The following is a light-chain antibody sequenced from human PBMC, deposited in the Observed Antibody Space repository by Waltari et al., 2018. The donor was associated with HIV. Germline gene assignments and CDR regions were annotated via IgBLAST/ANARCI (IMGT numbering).Light chain of an antibody. V-gene: IGLV2-14*03. J-gene: IGLJ1*01. Sequence: QSALTQTASVSGSPGQSTPISCTGTNSDVGGYHFVSWYQHHPGRAPKLIIYDVTNRPSGVSNRFSGSKSGNTASLTISGLQAEDEADYFCSSYTRSSTHYVFGTGTKVTVL. CDR1: NSDVGGYHF. CDR3: SSYTRSSTHYV. CDR2: DVT.